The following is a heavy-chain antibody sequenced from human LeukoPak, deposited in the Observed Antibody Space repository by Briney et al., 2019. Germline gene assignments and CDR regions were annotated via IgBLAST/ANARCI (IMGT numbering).Heavy chain of an antibody. CDR2: IIPIFGTA. J-gene: IGHJ4*02. V-gene: IGHV1-69*01. D-gene: IGHD1-26*01. CDR1: GGTFSSYA. Sequence: ASVKVSCKASGGTFSSYAISWVRQAPGQGLEWMGGIIPIFGTANYAQKFQGRVTITADESTSTACMELSSLRSEDTAVYYCAIQVGATTYQEKWGQGTLVTVSS. CDR3: AIQVGATTYQEK.